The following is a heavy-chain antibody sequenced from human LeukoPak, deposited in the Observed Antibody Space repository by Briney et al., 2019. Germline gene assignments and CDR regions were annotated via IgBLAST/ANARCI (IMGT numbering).Heavy chain of an antibody. CDR1: GFSVTSKY. CDR3: ARPLERRLIHYFDF. Sequence: GGSLRLSCAASGFSVTSKYINWVRQAPGKGLEWVLVVESGGDTSYANSVKGRFTISKDNSNNTVYLEINSLRSEDTAVYYCARPLERRLIHYFDFWGPGTLVTVSS. CDR2: VESGGDT. D-gene: IGHD6-25*01. J-gene: IGHJ4*02. V-gene: IGHV3-66*02.